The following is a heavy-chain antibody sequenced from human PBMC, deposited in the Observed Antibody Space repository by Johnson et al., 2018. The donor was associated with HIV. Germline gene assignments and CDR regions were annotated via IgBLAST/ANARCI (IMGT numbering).Heavy chain of an antibody. J-gene: IGHJ3*02. CDR1: GFTFSSYG. V-gene: IGHV3-30*03. D-gene: IGHD3-22*01. CDR2: ISYDGSNK. CDR3: ARGPLPDYYDSSGYLNAFDI. Sequence: QMQLVESGGGVVQPGRSLRLSCAASGFTFSSYGMHWVRQAPGKGLEWVAVISYDGSNKYYADSVKGRFTISRDNSKNTLYLQMNSLRAEDTAVYYCARGPLPDYYDSSGYLNAFDIWGQGTMVTVSS.